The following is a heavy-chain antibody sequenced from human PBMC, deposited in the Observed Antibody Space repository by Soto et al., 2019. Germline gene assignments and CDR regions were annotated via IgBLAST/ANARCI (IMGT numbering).Heavy chain of an antibody. J-gene: IGHJ5*02. CDR3: TRRYNWNDSYFEP. D-gene: IGHD1-20*01. V-gene: IGHV4-39*01. CDR1: GGSIRVQSYY. CDR2: SYYSVTS. Sequence: SETLSLTCTVSGGSIRVQSYYCTWIRQTPGKGLEWVGSSYYSVTSYFNPALKGRVTISVDTCTNQFSLRLTSVTAADTAVYYCTRRYNWNDSYFEPWGQGTLVTVSS.